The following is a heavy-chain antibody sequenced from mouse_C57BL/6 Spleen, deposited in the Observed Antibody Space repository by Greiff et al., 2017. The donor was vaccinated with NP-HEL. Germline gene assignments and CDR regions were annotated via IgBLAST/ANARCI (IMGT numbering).Heavy chain of an antibody. D-gene: IGHD1-1*01. CDR3: ARHYYYGSSSYAMDY. Sequence: EVLLVESGGDLVKPGGSLKLSCAASGFTFSSYGMSWVRQTPDKRLEWVATISSGGSYTYYPDSVKGRFTISRDNAKNTLYLQMSSLKSEDTAMYYCARHYYYGSSSYAMDYWGQGTSVTVSS. CDR2: ISSGGSYT. V-gene: IGHV5-6*01. J-gene: IGHJ4*01. CDR1: GFTFSSYG.